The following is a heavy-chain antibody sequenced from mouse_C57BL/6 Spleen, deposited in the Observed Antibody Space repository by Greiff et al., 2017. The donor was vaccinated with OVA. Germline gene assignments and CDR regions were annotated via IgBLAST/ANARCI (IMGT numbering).Heavy chain of an antibody. CDR1: GFNIKDDY. V-gene: IGHV14-4*01. D-gene: IGHD4-1*01. J-gene: IGHJ3*01. Sequence: EVKLMESGAELVRPGASVKLSCTASGFNIKDDYMHWVKQRPEQGLEWIGWIDPENGDTEYASKFQGKATITADTSSNTAYLQLSSLTSEDTAVYYCTRTGAWCAYWGQGTLVTVSA. CDR2: IDPENGDT. CDR3: TRTGAWCAY.